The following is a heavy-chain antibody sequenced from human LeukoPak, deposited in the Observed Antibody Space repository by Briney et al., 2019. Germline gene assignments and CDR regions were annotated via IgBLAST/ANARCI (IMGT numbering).Heavy chain of an antibody. J-gene: IGHJ6*02. V-gene: IGHV3-30*04. Sequence: PGGSLRLSCAASGFTFSSYALHWVRQAPGKGLEWVAIISYDGSNKYYADSVKGRFTISRDNSKNTLYLQMNSLRPEDTAVCYCARAGGRDYFYYYGVDVWGQGTTVTVSS. CDR2: ISYDGSNK. D-gene: IGHD3-10*01. CDR3: ARAGGRDYFYYYGVDV. CDR1: GFTFSSYA.